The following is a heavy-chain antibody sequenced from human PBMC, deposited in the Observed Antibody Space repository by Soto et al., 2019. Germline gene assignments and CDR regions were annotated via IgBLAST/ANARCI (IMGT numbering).Heavy chain of an antibody. D-gene: IGHD6-6*01. J-gene: IGHJ6*02. CDR2: IKQDGSEK. Sequence: GALRLSCAASGFTFSSYWMSWVRQAPGKGLEWVANIKQDGSEKYYVDSVKGRFTISRDNAKNSLYLQMNSLRAEDTAVYYCARELLSSSSEDYYYGMDVWGQGTTVTVSS. CDR3: ARELLSSSSEDYYYGMDV. V-gene: IGHV3-7*01. CDR1: GFTFSSYW.